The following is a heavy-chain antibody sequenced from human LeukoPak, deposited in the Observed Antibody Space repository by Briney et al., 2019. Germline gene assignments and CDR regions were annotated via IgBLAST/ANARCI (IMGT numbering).Heavy chain of an antibody. J-gene: IGHJ3*02. CDR3: ARTAGVDAFDI. CDR1: GASITSFY. V-gene: IGHV4-4*07. CDR2: LYSNGST. Sequence: SETLSLTCTVSGASITSFYWSWIRQPAGKGLEWIGRLYSNGSTNYNPSLKSRVTMSGATSTNQFSLKLSSVTAADTAVYYCARTAGVDAFDIWGQGTMVIVSS.